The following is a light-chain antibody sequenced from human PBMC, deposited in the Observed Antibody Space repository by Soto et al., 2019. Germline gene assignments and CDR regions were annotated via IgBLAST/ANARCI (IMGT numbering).Light chain of an antibody. CDR1: SSNIGNNY. V-gene: IGLV1-51*01. CDR3: GTWDSSLSSVV. J-gene: IGLJ2*01. Sequence: QSVLTQPPSVSAAPGQKVTISCSGSSSNIGNNYVSWYQQLPGTAPKLLIYDNNERPSGIPDRCSGSKSGTSATLGITGLQTGYEADYYCGTWDSSLSSVVFGGGTKLTVL. CDR2: DNN.